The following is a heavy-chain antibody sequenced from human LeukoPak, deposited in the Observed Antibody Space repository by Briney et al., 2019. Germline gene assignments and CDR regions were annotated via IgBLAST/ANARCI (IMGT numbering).Heavy chain of an antibody. CDR3: AKADSTTWYNNYVDG. Sequence: PGGSLRLSCAASGFSFSSYAMTWVRQAPGKGLEWVSALSVSGGNTYYADSVKGRFTISRANSKNTLYLQMNSLRAEDTAVYYCAKADSTTWYNNYVDGWGQGALVTVS. D-gene: IGHD2-2*02. CDR1: GFSFSSYA. CDR2: LSVSGGNT. J-gene: IGHJ4*02. V-gene: IGHV3-23*01.